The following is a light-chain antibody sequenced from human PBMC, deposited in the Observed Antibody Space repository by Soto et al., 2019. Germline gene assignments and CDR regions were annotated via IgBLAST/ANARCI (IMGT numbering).Light chain of an antibody. CDR3: ASFTTTSTRV. CDR2: EVN. V-gene: IGLV2-14*01. CDR1: SSDIGSYNY. Sequence: QSVLTQPASVSGSPGRSITVSCAGTSSDIGSYNYVSWYQQHPGKAPKLIIYEVNNRPSGVSNRFSGSKSGNTASLTVSGLQAEDEADYYCASFTTTSTRVFGTGTKVTVL. J-gene: IGLJ1*01.